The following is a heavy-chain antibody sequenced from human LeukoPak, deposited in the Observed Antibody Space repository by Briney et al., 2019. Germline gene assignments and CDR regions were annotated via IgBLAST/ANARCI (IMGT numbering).Heavy chain of an antibody. V-gene: IGHV3-20*01. J-gene: IGHJ6*02. CDR1: GFTFDDYG. CDR3: ARVATGNDYYYDGMDV. CDR2: INWNGGST. D-gene: IGHD6-13*01. Sequence: GGSLRLSCAASGFTFDDYGMNWVRQAPGKGLEWVSVINWNGGSTAYADSVKGGFPFSRDNAKNSLYLQMNSMRAEDTALYHCARVATGNDYYYDGMDVWGQGTTVTVSS.